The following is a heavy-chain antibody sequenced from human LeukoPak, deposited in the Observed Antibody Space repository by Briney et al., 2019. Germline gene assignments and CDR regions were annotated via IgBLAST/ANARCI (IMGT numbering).Heavy chain of an antibody. V-gene: IGHV3-15*01. CDR1: GFTFNYAC. CDR3: TTGLTF. J-gene: IGHJ4*02. CDR2: SNTKSDGGTT. D-gene: IGHD2/OR15-2a*01. Sequence: GVSLRLFCAASGFTFNYACMSWVRQTPGKGLEWLGRSNTKSDGGTTDYAAPVKGRFTISRDDLKKTVYLQMNSLKTDDTAVYYCTTGLTFWGQGTLVTVSS.